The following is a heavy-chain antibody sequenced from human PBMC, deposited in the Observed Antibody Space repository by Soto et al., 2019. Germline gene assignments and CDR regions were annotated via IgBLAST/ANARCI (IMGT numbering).Heavy chain of an antibody. J-gene: IGHJ6*02. CDR2: IDPSDSYT. D-gene: IGHD5-18*01. V-gene: IGHV5-10-1*01. Sequence: PGESLKISCKGSGYSFTSYWISWVRQMPGKGLEWMGRIDPSDSYTNYSPSFQGHVTISADKSISTAYLQWSSLKASDTAMYYCASVIWPGIQLLLGSYYSCGMDVWGQGITVTVSS. CDR3: ASVIWPGIQLLLGSYYSCGMDV. CDR1: GYSFTSYW.